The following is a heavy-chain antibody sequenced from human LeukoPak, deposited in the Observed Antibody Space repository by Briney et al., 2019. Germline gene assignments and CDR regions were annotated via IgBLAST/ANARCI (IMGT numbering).Heavy chain of an antibody. CDR3: AKAKFFDRSCYYYQFDF. D-gene: IGHD3-22*01. J-gene: IGHJ4*02. CDR2: INHSGSP. V-gene: IGHV4-34*01. CDR1: GGSFSGYY. Sequence: SETLSLTCAVYGGSFSGYYWSWIRQPPGKGLEWIGEINHSGSPNYNPSLKSRVTISVDTSKNQFSLKLSSVTAADTAVYYCAKAKFFDRSCYYYQFDFWGQGTLGNVSS.